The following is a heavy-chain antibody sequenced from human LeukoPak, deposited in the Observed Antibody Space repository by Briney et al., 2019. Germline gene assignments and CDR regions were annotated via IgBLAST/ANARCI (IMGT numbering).Heavy chain of an antibody. CDR3: ASSRRYSSNWYDY. CDR1: GFTVSSNY. V-gene: IGHV3-66*01. J-gene: IGHJ5*01. D-gene: IGHD6-13*01. CDR2: IYSGGST. Sequence: GGSLRLSCAASGFTVSSNYMSWVRQAPGKGLEWVSVIYSGGSTYYADSVKGRFTISRDNSANTLYLQMNSLRAEDTAVYYCASSRRYSSNWYDYWGQGTLVTVSS.